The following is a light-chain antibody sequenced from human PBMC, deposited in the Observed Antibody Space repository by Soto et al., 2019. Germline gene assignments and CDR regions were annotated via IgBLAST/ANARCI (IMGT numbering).Light chain of an antibody. CDR3: SSYAGTNNYV. Sequence: QSALTQPPSASGSPGQSVTISCTGTNNDVGVYNYVSWYQQHPGKAPRLMIYEVTKRPSDIPDRFSGSKSGNTASLTVSGLQSEDEADYYCSSYAGTNNYVFGTGTKVTVL. CDR1: NNDVGVYNY. J-gene: IGLJ1*01. V-gene: IGLV2-8*01. CDR2: EVT.